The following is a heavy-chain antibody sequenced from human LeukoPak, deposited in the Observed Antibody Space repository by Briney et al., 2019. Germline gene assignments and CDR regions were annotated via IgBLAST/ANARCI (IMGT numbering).Heavy chain of an antibody. CDR1: GFTFTNYA. V-gene: IGHV3-23*01. J-gene: IGHJ4*02. Sequence: GGSLRLSCAASGFTFTNYAMSWVRQAPGRGLEWVSTIGSSGFSTYYADSVQGRFTISRDNSKNTLYLQMTSLRVEDTALYYCAKGLTTVTTVAYWGQGTLVTVST. CDR3: AKGLTTVTTVAY. CDR2: IGSSGFST. D-gene: IGHD4-17*01.